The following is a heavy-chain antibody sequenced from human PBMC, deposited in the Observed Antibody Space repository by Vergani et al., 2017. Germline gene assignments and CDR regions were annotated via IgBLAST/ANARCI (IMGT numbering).Heavy chain of an antibody. V-gene: IGHV1-18*01. J-gene: IGHJ4*02. CDR1: GYTFTSYG. D-gene: IGHD3-10*01. CDR3: ARDGSRSYYYGSGSYPDFDY. Sequence: QVQLVQSGAEVKKPGASVKVSCKASGYTFTSYGISWVRQAPGQGLEWMGWISAYNGNTNYAQKLQGRVTMTTDTSTCTAYMELRSLRSDDTAVYYCARDGSRSYYYGSGSYPDFDYWGQGTLVTVSS. CDR2: ISAYNGNT.